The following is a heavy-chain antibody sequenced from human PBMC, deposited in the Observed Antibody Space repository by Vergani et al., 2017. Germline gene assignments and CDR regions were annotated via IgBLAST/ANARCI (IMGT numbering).Heavy chain of an antibody. Sequence: QLQLQESGPGLVKPSETLSLTCTVSGGSISSSSYYWGWIRQPPGKGLEWIGSIYYSGSTYYNPSLKSRVTISVDTSKNQFSLKLSSVTAADTAVYYCARVFSPSAFWYLDLWGRGTLVTVSS. J-gene: IGHJ2*01. D-gene: IGHD2/OR15-2a*01. CDR3: ARVFSPSAFWYLDL. CDR1: GGSISSSSYY. V-gene: IGHV4-39*01. CDR2: IYYSGST.